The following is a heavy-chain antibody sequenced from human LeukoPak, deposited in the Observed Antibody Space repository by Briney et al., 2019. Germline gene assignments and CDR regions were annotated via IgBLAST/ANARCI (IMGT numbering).Heavy chain of an antibody. D-gene: IGHD3-22*01. CDR2: IYHSGST. Sequence: PSETLSLTCAVSGYSISSGYYWGWIRQPPGKGLEWIGSIYHSGSTYYNPSLKSRATISVDTSKNQFSLKLSSVTAADTAVYYCARGGGYYYDSSGHSMGYWGQGTLVTVSS. J-gene: IGHJ4*02. CDR1: GYSISSGYY. V-gene: IGHV4-38-2*01. CDR3: ARGGGYYYDSSGHSMGY.